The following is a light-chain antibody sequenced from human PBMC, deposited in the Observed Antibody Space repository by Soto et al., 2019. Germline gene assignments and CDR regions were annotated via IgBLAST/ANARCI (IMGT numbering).Light chain of an antibody. CDR3: SSYSSISYVI. CDR2: DVS. J-gene: IGLJ2*01. V-gene: IGLV2-14*01. CDR1: SSDVGAYNY. Sequence: QSALTQPASVSGSPGQSITISCTGTSSDVGAYNYVSWYQQHPGEAPRLMIYDVSYRPSGVSNRCSGSKSGNTASLTISGLRAEDEAEYYCSSYSSISYVIFGGGTKLTVL.